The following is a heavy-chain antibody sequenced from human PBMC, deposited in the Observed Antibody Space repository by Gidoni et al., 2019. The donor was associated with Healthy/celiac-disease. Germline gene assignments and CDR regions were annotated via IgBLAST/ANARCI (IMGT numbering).Heavy chain of an antibody. CDR1: GFTFSSYA. V-gene: IGHV3-23*01. J-gene: IGHJ4*02. D-gene: IGHD6-19*01. CDR2: ISGSGGST. Sequence: EVQLLESGGGLVQPGGSLRLSCAASGFTFSSYAMSWVRQAPGKGLEWVSAISGSGGSTYYADSVKGRFTISRDNSKNTLYLQMNSLRAEDTAVYYCAKDTGYSSGWTAGFAYWGQGTLVTVSS. CDR3: AKDTGYSSGWTAGFAY.